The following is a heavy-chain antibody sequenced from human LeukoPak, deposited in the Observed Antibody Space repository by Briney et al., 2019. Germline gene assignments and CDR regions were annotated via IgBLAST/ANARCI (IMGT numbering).Heavy chain of an antibody. J-gene: IGHJ3*01. V-gene: IGHV1-69*06. Sequence: ASVKVSCKASGGTFSSYDISWVRQAPGQGLEWMGGIMPMFGKANYAQKFQGRVTTTADKATSTAYMELSSLRSEDTAVYYCARERGIRDAFDFWGQGTMVTVSS. CDR2: IMPMFGKA. D-gene: IGHD1-14*01. CDR3: ARERGIRDAFDF. CDR1: GGTFSSYD.